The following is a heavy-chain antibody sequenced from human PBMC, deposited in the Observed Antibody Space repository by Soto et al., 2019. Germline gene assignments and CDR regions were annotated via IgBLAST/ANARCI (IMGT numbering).Heavy chain of an antibody. D-gene: IGHD2-15*01. V-gene: IGHV3-23*01. CDR3: ASHSHIVVVATATPDAFDI. CDR1: GFTFSSYA. J-gene: IGHJ3*02. Sequence: EVQLLESGGGLVQPGGSLRLSCAASGFTFSSYAMSWFRQAPGNGLEWVSGISGSGDSTYYAGSVRCRFTISRDNSKNTLYLQMNSLRAEDTAVYFCASHSHIVVVATATPDAFDIWGQGTMVTVSS. CDR2: ISGSGDST.